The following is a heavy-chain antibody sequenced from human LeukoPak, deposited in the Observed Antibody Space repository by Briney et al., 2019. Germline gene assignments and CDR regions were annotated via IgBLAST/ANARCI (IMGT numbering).Heavy chain of an antibody. V-gene: IGHV4-34*01. CDR1: GGSFSGYC. CDR3: AIFIAVAGTRHFDY. J-gene: IGHJ4*02. Sequence: SETLSLTCAVYGGSFSGYCWSWIRQPPGKGLEWIGEINHSGSTNYNPSLKSRVTISVDTSKNQFSLKLSSVTAADTAVYYCAIFIAVAGTRHFDYWGQGTLVTVSS. CDR2: INHSGST. D-gene: IGHD6-19*01.